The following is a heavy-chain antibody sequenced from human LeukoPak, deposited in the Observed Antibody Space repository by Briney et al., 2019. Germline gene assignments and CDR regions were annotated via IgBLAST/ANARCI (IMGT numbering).Heavy chain of an antibody. D-gene: IGHD2-8*01. CDR3: ASVSFRDYYYGMDV. V-gene: IGHV4-34*01. CDR1: GGSFSGYY. CDR2: INHSGST. J-gene: IGHJ6*02. Sequence: TSETLSLTCAVYGGSFSGYYWSWIRQPPGKGLEWIGEINHSGSTNYNPSLKSRVTISVDTSKNQFSLKLSSVTAADTAVYYCASVSFRDYYYGMDVWAKGPRSPSP.